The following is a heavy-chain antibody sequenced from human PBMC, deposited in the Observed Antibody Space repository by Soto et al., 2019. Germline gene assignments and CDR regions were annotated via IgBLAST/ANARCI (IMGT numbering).Heavy chain of an antibody. D-gene: IGHD2-2*01. CDR3: AVGSSSSTRGNYFDY. V-gene: IGHV5-10-1*01. Sequence: GESLKISCKGSGYSFTSYWISWVRQMPGKGLEWMGRIDPSDSYTNYSPSFQGHVTISADKSISTAYLQWSSLKASDTAMYYCAVGSSSSTRGNYFDYWGQGTLVTV. J-gene: IGHJ4*02. CDR1: GYSFTSYW. CDR2: IDPSDSYT.